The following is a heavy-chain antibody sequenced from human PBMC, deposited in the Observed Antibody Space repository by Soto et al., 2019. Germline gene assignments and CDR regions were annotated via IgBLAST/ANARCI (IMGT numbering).Heavy chain of an antibody. CDR1: GCSISSGGYS. Sequence: PSETLSLTCAVSGCSISSGGYSWSWIRQPPGKGLEWIGYMYHSGSTYYNPSLKSRVTISIDNSENTLYLQMNSLRGDDTAVYYCARDTSYYDSSGFPPGDFWGQGTLVTVSS. V-gene: IGHV4-30-2*01. D-gene: IGHD3-22*01. CDR3: ARDTSYYDSSGFPPGDF. J-gene: IGHJ4*02. CDR2: MYHSGST.